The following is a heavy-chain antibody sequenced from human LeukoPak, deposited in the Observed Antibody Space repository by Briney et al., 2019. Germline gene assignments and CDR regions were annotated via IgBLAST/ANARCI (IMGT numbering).Heavy chain of an antibody. D-gene: IGHD3-9*01. J-gene: IGHJ3*02. CDR1: GVSISNEINY. CDR3: ARGGRGLRYFVPAFDI. Sequence: SETLSLTCTVSGVSISNEINYWDWIRQPPGKGLEWIGSISYSGSTDYNPSLKSRVTISVDTSKDQFSLKVTSVTAADTAVYYCARGGRGLRYFVPAFDIWGQGTMVTVSS. CDR2: ISYSGST. V-gene: IGHV4-39*07.